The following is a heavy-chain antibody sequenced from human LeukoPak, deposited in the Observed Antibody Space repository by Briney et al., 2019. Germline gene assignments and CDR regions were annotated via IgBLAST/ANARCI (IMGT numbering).Heavy chain of an antibody. Sequence: ASVKVSCKASGGTFSSYAISWVRQAPGQGLEWMGWIIPILGIANYAQKLQGRVTITADKSTSTAYMELSSLRSEDTAVYYCAREGPWVRGVNYWGQGTLVTVSS. CDR3: AREGPWVRGVNY. CDR1: GGTFSSYA. J-gene: IGHJ4*02. D-gene: IGHD3-10*01. CDR2: IIPILGIA. V-gene: IGHV1-69*10.